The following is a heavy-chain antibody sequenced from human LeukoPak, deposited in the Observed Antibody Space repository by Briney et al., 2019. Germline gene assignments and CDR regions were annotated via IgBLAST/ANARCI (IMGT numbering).Heavy chain of an antibody. CDR3: AIMHGYYDGSGYWVQ. D-gene: IGHD3-22*01. CDR2: ITPNADRT. Sequence: GGSLGLSCAASGFTFGSYGMSWVRQAPGKGLEWVSFITPNADRTSYADSVEGRFTISRDNPRNTLYMQMNSLRDEDTAIYYCAIMHGYYDGSGYWVQWGQGTLVTVSS. J-gene: IGHJ1*01. V-gene: IGHV3-23*01. CDR1: GFTFGSYG.